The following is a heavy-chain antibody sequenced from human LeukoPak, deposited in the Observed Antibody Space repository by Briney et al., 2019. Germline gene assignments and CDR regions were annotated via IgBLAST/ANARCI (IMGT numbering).Heavy chain of an antibody. CDR1: GGSISSSSYY. J-gene: IGHJ4*02. D-gene: IGHD5-12*01. V-gene: IGHV4-61*01. CDR3: ARDGYSGNDGL. Sequence: SETLSLTCTVSGGSISSSSYYWSWIRQPPGTGLEWIGYIYHSGSTKYNPSLKSRVTISVDTSKNQFSLKLSSVTAADTAVYYCARDGYSGNDGLWGQGTLVTVSS. CDR2: IYHSGST.